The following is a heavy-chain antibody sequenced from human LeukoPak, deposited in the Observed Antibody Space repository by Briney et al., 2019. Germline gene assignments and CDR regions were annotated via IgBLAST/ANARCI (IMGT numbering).Heavy chain of an antibody. J-gene: IGHJ4*02. CDR1: GGSISTYY. Sequence: SETLSLTCSVSGGSISTYYWSWIRQTPGKGLEWIGYVYYSGTTNYNPSLKGRVTISSDTSKNQFSLNLRSVNVADTAIYYCARRGGSLGYFDYWGQGTLVTVSS. CDR3: ARRGGSLGYFDY. V-gene: IGHV4-59*08. CDR2: VYYSGTT. D-gene: IGHD1-26*01.